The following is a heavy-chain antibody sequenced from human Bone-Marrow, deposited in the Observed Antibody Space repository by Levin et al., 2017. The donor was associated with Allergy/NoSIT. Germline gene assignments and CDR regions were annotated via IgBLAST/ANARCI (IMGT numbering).Heavy chain of an antibody. CDR2: MSYDGNTE. J-gene: IGHJ4*01. D-gene: IGHD4-17*01. CDR1: GIAFRNYA. CDR3: AREYGDYEGRFDH. Sequence: GGSPRLSCAVSGIAFRNYAMHWVRQAPGKGLDWVAVMSYDGNTEHYADSVKGRFTISRDNSNSTLYLQMNSLRPEDTAVYYCAREYGDYEGRFDHWGQGTLVTV. V-gene: IGHV3-30*03.